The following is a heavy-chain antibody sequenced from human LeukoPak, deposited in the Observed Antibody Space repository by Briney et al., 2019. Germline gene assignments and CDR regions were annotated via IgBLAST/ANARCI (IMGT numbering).Heavy chain of an antibody. CDR1: GFTFSSYA. Sequence: PGGSLRLSCAASGFTFSSYAMSWVRQAPGKGLEWVSGISDGGGRTYYADSVKGRFTISRDNSKNTLYLQMNNLRAEDTAVYYCAKAAIAVAGTSPPADYWGQGTLVTVSS. D-gene: IGHD6-19*01. CDR2: ISDGGGRT. CDR3: AKAAIAVAGTSPPADY. V-gene: IGHV3-23*01. J-gene: IGHJ4*02.